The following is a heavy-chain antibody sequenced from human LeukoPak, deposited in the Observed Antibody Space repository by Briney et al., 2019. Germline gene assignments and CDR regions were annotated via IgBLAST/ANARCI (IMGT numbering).Heavy chain of an antibody. CDR1: GFTFSSYW. Sequence: PGGSLRLSCAASGFTFSSYWMSWVRQAPGKGLEWVANIKKDGSEKYYVDSVKGRFTISRDNAKNSLYLQMNSLRAEDTALYYCAKVGGYSYGYEGLDYWGQGTLVTVSS. CDR2: IKKDGSEK. CDR3: AKVGGYSYGYEGLDY. D-gene: IGHD5-18*01. V-gene: IGHV3-7*03. J-gene: IGHJ4*02.